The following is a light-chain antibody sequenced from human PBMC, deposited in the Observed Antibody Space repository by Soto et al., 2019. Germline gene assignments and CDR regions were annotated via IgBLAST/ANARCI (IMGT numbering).Light chain of an antibody. Sequence: QSALTQPRSVSGSLGQSVTISCTGTSSDVGGYNYVSWYQQHPGKAPKLMIYDVNKRPSGVPDRFSGSKSGTSASLAISGLRSEDEADYYCAAWDDSLSAWVFGGGTKLTVL. CDR2: DVN. J-gene: IGLJ3*02. CDR3: AAWDDSLSAWV. V-gene: IGLV2-11*01. CDR1: SSDVGGYNY.